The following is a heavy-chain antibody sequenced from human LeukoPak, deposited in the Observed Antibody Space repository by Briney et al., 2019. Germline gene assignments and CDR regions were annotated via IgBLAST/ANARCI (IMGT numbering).Heavy chain of an antibody. V-gene: IGHV1-2*07. CDR1: GYTFIGCY. D-gene: IGHD3-16*01. CDR2: INPKNGGA. Sequence: ASVKVSRKTSGYTFIGCYMHWVRQAPGQGLEWMGWINPKNGGANYAPSFQGRVTMTRDRSISTVYMELTRLTSDDTAVYYCARASFWESPINWFDPWGQGTLVTVSS. CDR3: ARASFWESPINWFDP. J-gene: IGHJ5*02.